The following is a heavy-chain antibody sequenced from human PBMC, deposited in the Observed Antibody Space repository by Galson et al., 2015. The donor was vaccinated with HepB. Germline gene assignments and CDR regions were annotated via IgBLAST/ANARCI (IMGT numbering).Heavy chain of an antibody. Sequence: SLRLSCAASGFTFSNYGTNWVRQAPGKGLEWVSSLSDSGGATRYADSVKGRFTISRDNSRDTLYLQMNSHRDEDTAVYYCAKALGSTWNFDYWGQGTLVAVSS. CDR3: AKALGSTWNFDY. V-gene: IGHV3-23*01. J-gene: IGHJ4*02. D-gene: IGHD6-13*01. CDR1: GFTFSNYG. CDR2: LSDSGGAT.